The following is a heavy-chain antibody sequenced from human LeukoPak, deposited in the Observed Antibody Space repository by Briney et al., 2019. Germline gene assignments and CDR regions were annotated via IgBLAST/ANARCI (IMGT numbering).Heavy chain of an antibody. CDR2: ISSSSSTI. Sequence: PGGSLRLSCAASGFTFSSYSMNWVRQAPGKGLEWVSYISSSSSTIYYADSVKGRFTISRDNAKNSLYLQMNSLRAEDTAVYYCARDLKQWLVGVDYWGQGTLVTVSS. CDR3: ARDLKQWLVGVDY. V-gene: IGHV3-48*01. J-gene: IGHJ4*02. D-gene: IGHD6-19*01. CDR1: GFTFSSYS.